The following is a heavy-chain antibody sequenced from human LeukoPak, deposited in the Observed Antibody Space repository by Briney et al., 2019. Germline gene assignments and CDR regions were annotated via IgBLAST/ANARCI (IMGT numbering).Heavy chain of an antibody. CDR2: IYYSGGT. D-gene: IGHD2-15*01. J-gene: IGHJ6*02. CDR3: ARETRIGAPRRHPGYGMDI. Sequence: PSQTLSLTCTVSGGSISSGGYYWSWIRQHPGKGLEWIGYIYYSGGTYYNPSLKSRVTISVDTSKNQFSLKLSSVTAADTAVYYCARETRIGAPRRHPGYGMDIWGQGTTVTVSS. V-gene: IGHV4-31*03. CDR1: GGSISSGGYY.